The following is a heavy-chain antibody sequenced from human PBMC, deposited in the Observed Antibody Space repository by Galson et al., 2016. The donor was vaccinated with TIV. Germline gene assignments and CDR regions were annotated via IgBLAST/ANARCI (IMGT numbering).Heavy chain of an antibody. CDR3: ARDFGGSFSPFYGMDV. D-gene: IGHD3-16*01. Sequence: SVKVSCKASGYTITSYAMHWVRQAPGQRFEWMGWINAGTGDTKFSQKFQGRVTLTRDTSASTVYMGLSSLTSEDTAVYYCARDFGGSFSPFYGMDVWAQGTTVTVSS. V-gene: IGHV1-3*01. CDR1: GYTITSYA. CDR2: INAGTGDT. J-gene: IGHJ6*02.